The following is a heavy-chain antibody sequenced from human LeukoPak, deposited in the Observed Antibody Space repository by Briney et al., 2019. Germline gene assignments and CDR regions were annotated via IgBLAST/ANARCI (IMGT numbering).Heavy chain of an antibody. J-gene: IGHJ4*02. CDR1: GFTFSDYY. Sequence: GSLRLSCAASGFTFSDYYMSWIRQAPGKGLEWVSYISSSGGTIYYADSVQGRFTISRDNAKNSLYLQMNSLRAEDTAVYYCARLRSGSYIDYWGQGTLVTVSS. CDR2: ISSSGGTI. CDR3: ARLRSGSYIDY. D-gene: IGHD1-26*01. V-gene: IGHV3-11*04.